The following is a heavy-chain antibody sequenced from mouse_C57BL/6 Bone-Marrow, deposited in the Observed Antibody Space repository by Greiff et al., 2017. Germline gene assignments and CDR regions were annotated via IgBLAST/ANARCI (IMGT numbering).Heavy chain of an antibody. J-gene: IGHJ2*01. V-gene: IGHV1-64*01. D-gene: IGHD1-1*01. Sequence: VQLQQPGAELVKPGASVKLSCKASGYTFTSYWMHWVKQRPGQGLEWIGMIHPNSGSTNYNEKFKSKATLTVDKSSSTACMQLSSLTSADSAVYYCESFDYYGSSQSDYWGQGTTLTVSS. CDR2: IHPNSGST. CDR3: ESFDYYGSSQSDY. CDR1: GYTFTSYW.